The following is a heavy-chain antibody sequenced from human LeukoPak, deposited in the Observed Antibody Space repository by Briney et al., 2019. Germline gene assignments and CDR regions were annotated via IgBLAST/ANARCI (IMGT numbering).Heavy chain of an antibody. V-gene: IGHV4-59*01. J-gene: IGHJ3*02. CDR2: IYYSGST. D-gene: IGHD4-11*01. Sequence: SETLSLTCTVSGGSISSYYWSWIRQPPGKGLEWIGYIYYSGSTNYNPSLKSRVTISVDTSKNQFSLKLSSVTGADTAVYYCARDYSNYAVAFDIWGQGTMVTVSS. CDR3: ARDYSNYAVAFDI. CDR1: GGSISSYY.